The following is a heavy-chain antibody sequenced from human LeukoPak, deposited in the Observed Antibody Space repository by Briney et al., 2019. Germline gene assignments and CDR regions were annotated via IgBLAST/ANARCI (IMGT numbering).Heavy chain of an antibody. CDR3: ATSGYSSSWYYFDY. J-gene: IGHJ4*02. D-gene: IGHD6-13*01. V-gene: IGHV1-2*02. CDR2: INPNSGGT. CDR1: GYTFTGYY. Sequence: ASVKVSCKASGYTFTGYYMHWVRQAPGQGLEWMGWINPNSGGTNYAQKFQGRVTMTRDTSISTAYMELSRLRSDDTAVYYCATSGYSSSWYYFDYWGQGTTVTVSS.